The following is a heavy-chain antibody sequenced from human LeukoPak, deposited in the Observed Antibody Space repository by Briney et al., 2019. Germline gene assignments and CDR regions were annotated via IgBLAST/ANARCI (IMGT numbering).Heavy chain of an antibody. J-gene: IGHJ4*02. Sequence: SGTLSLTCAVYGGSFSGYYWSWIRQPPGKGLEWIGEINHSGSTNYNPSLKSRVTISVDTSKNQFSLKLSSVTAADTAVYYCARVKGLFDYWGQGTLVTVSS. CDR1: GGSFSGYY. CDR2: INHSGST. CDR3: ARVKGLFDY. V-gene: IGHV4-34*01.